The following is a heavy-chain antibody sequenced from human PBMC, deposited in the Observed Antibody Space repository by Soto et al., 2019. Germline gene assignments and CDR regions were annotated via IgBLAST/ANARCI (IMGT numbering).Heavy chain of an antibody. CDR3: AKGLGSSWSLTSNWFAP. J-gene: IGHJ5*02. CDR2: ISWNSGSI. D-gene: IGHD6-13*01. CDR1: VFSFADCA. V-gene: IGHV3-9*01. Sequence: GGSLRRSCAASVFSFADCAMHWVRQAAGKGLEWVSGISWNSGSIGYADSVKGRFTISRDNAKNSLYLQMNSLRAEDTALYYCAKGLGSSWSLTSNWFAP.